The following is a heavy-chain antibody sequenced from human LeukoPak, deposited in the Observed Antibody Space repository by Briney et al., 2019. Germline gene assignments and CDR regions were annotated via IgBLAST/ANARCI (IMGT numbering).Heavy chain of an antibody. Sequence: GGSLRLSCAASGFTFSTYAMSWVRPAPGKGLEWVSGITGSGGGTYYADSVKGRFTISRDNSKNTLYLQMNSLRAEDTAVYYCAKVPSGGSSGYYFDYWGQGTLVAVSS. CDR2: ITGSGGGT. CDR1: GFTFSTYA. J-gene: IGHJ4*02. CDR3: AKVPSGGSSGYYFDY. V-gene: IGHV3-23*01. D-gene: IGHD3-22*01.